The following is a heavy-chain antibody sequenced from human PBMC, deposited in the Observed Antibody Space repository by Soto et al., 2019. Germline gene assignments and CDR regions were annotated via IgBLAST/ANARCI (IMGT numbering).Heavy chain of an antibody. CDR2: IYNSGST. J-gene: IGHJ5*02. Sequence: SEMLSLTWTVSCGSISGGGYHWNWIRQHPGKGLEWIGNIYNSGSTYYNPSLKSRVTISVDTSKNQFSLKLSSVTAADTAVYYCARVAATVTTYNCFDPLGQGTLVIVSS. D-gene: IGHD4-17*01. V-gene: IGHV4-31*02. CDR3: ARVAATVTTYNCFDP. CDR1: CGSISGGGYH.